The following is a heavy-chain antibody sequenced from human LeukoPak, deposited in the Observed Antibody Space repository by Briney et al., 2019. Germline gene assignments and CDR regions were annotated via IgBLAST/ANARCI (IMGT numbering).Heavy chain of an antibody. CDR2: ISGSGGST. CDR3: AKGASGSYHTPYDY. CDR1: RFTFSSYA. J-gene: IGHJ4*02. D-gene: IGHD1-26*01. V-gene: IGHV3-23*01. Sequence: GGSLRLSCAASRFTFSSYAMSWVRQAPGKGLEWVSDISGSGGSTYYADSVKGRFTISRDNSKNTLYLQMNSLRAEDTAVYYCAKGASGSYHTPYDYWGQGTLVTISS.